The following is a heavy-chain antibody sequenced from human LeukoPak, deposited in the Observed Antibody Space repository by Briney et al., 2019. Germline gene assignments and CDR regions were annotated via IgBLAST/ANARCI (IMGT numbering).Heavy chain of an antibody. CDR3: ARELHYYDSSGYDPGAFDI. D-gene: IGHD3-22*01. CDR1: GFTFSSYG. V-gene: IGHV3-23*01. CDR2: ISGSGNNT. J-gene: IGHJ3*02. Sequence: GGSLRLSCAASGFTFSSYGMSWVRQAPGKGLEWVSTISGSGNNTYYADSVKSRFTISRDNSKNTLYLQMNSLRAEDTAVYYCARELHYYDSSGYDPGAFDIWGQGTMVTVSS.